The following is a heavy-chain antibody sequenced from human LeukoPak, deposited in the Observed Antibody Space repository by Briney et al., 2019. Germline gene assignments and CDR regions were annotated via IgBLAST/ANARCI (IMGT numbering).Heavy chain of an antibody. CDR2: LYYTGNT. CDR3: ARGSGLGLDV. CDR1: GGSISSSSYY. V-gene: IGHV4-39*01. D-gene: IGHD6-25*01. J-gene: IGHJ6*02. Sequence: SETLSLTCTVPGGSISSSSYYWGWIRQPPGKGLEWIGNLYYTGNTHYKSSLKSRLTISVDTSRNQFSLKLSSMTAADTAVYYCARGSGLGLDVWGQGTTVTVSS.